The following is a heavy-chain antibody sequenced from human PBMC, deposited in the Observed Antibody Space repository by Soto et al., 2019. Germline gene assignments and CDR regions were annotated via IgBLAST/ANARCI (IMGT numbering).Heavy chain of an antibody. D-gene: IGHD3-3*01. CDR1: VLSFSSYG. V-gene: IGHV3-30*18. J-gene: IGHJ6*01. CDR3: AKDRQRGVVIHYYYYGMDV. Sequence: RGSLRFSCVACVLSFSSYGMHRVRQAPGKGPAWVAVISYDGSNKYYADSVKGRFTISRDNSKNTLYLQMNSLRAEDTAVYYCAKDRQRGVVIHYYYYGMDVWGQGTPVTGSS. CDR2: ISYDGSNK.